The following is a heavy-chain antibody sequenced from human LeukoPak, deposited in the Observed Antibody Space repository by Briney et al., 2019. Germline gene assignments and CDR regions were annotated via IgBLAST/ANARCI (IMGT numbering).Heavy chain of an antibody. J-gene: IGHJ4*02. CDR1: GFTFSSNG. CDR2: IQYDGSKK. V-gene: IGHV3-30*02. D-gene: IGHD6-19*01. Sequence: PGGSLRLSCVASGFTFSSNGMHWVRQAPGKGLEWVTFIQYDGSKKYYADSVKGRFTISRDNSKNTLYLQMNSLRAEDTAIYYCATQQWLVSDFDYWGQGTLVTVSS. CDR3: ATQQWLVSDFDY.